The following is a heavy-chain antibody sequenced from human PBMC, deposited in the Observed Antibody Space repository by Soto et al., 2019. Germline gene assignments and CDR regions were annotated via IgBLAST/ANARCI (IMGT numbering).Heavy chain of an antibody. CDR3: ARAERIQEARLFDP. D-gene: IGHD1-1*01. V-gene: IGHV6-1*01. CDR1: GDSVSSNTVA. CDR2: TYYRSKWYT. J-gene: IGHJ5*02. Sequence: SQTLSLTCAISGDSVSSNTVAWNWIRQSPSRGLEWLGRTYYRSKWYTDYAVSVKSRITINPDTSKNQFSLQLNSVTPEDTAVYYCARAERIQEARLFDPWGQGTLVTVSS.